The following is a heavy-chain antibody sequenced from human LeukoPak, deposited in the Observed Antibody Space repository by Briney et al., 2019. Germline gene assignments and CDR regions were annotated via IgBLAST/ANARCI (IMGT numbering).Heavy chain of an antibody. V-gene: IGHV3-23*01. D-gene: IGHD1-26*01. CDR1: GFTFSSYA. CDR3: AKDSKTVGATFRSYHYMDV. J-gene: IGHJ6*03. Sequence: GGSLRLSCAASGFTFSSYAMSWVRQAPGKGLEWVSAIRGSGDRTHYADSVKGRFTISRDNSKNTLYLQMNSLRAEDTAVYYCAKDSKTVGATFRSYHYMDVWGKGTAVTVSS. CDR2: IRGSGDRT.